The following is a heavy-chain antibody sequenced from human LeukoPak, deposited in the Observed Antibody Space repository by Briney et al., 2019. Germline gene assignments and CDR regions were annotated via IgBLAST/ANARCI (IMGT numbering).Heavy chain of an antibody. CDR1: GFTFSDYY. D-gene: IGHD1-26*01. CDR2: ISSSGSTI. V-gene: IGHV3-11*01. Sequence: PGGSLRLSCAASGFTFSDYYMSWIRQAPGKGLEWVPYISSSGSTIYYADSVKGRFTISRDNAKNSLYLQMNSLKTEDTAVYYCTSPYPPVAGATRSDYYYYMDVWGKGTTVTVSS. J-gene: IGHJ6*03. CDR3: TSPYPPVAGATRSDYYYYMDV.